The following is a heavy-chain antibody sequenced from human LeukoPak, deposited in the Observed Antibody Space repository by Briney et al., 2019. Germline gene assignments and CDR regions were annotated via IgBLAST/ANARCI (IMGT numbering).Heavy chain of an antibody. Sequence: SETLSLTCTVSGGSVDGYYWSWIRQPPGKELEWIGNIYYRGSTNYNPSLKSRVTISGDTSRNHFSLSLSSVTAADTAVYYCARRRRSNWAFDSWGQGTLVTVSS. CDR3: ARRRRSNWAFDS. CDR2: IYYRGST. J-gene: IGHJ4*02. D-gene: IGHD1-1*01. CDR1: GGSVDGYY. V-gene: IGHV4-59*08.